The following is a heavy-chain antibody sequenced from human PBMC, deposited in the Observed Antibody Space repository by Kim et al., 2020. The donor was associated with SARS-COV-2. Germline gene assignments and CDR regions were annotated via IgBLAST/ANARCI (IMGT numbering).Heavy chain of an antibody. D-gene: IGHD6-13*01. CDR1: GFTFSSYG. V-gene: IGHV3-30*18. Sequence: GGSLRLSCAASGFTFSSYGMHWVRQAPGKGLEWVAVISYDGSNKYYADSVKGRFTISRDNSKNTLYLQMNSLRAEDTAVYYCAKSLLGLQQLTSDYYYYYGMDVWGQGTTVTVSS. J-gene: IGHJ6*02. CDR2: ISYDGSNK. CDR3: AKSLLGLQQLTSDYYYYYGMDV.